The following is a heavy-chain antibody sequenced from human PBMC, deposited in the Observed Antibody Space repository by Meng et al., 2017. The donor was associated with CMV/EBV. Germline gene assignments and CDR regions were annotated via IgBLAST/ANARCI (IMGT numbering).Heavy chain of an antibody. CDR1: GFTFDDYA. CDR2: ISWNSGSI. Sequence: SLKISCAASGFTFDDYAMHWVRQAPGKGLEWVSGISWNSGSIGYADSVKGRFTISRDNAKNSLYLQMNSLRAEDTALYYCAKGLPYSYGYGMDVWGQGTTVTVSS. CDR3: AKGLPYSYGYGMDV. D-gene: IGHD5-18*01. V-gene: IGHV3-9*01. J-gene: IGHJ6*02.